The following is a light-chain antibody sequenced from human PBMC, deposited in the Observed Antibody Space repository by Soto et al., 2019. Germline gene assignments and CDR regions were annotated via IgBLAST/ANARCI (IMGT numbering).Light chain of an antibody. CDR3: QQYNSYS. CDR1: QSISSW. CDR2: DAS. J-gene: IGKJ1*01. Sequence: DIQMTQSPSTLSASVGDRVTSTCRASQSISSWLAWYQQKPGKAPKLLIYDASSWESGVPSRFSGSGSGTEFTLTISSLQPDDFATYYCQQYNSYSFGQGTTGDIK. V-gene: IGKV1-5*01.